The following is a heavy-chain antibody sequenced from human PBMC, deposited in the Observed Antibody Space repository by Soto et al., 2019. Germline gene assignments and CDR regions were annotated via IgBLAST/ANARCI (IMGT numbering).Heavy chain of an antibody. D-gene: IGHD4-17*01. V-gene: IGHV3-30*18. CDR1: GFTFSRYG. CDR3: AKDLVSYGDHDAHCEPMDV. Sequence: QVQLVESGGGVVQPGRSLRLSCAVSGFTFSRYGMHWDQQAPDKGLEWVSVISYDGSNKYYADSVKGRFTISRDNSKNTLYLQMNSLRTEDTGVYYCAKDLVSYGDHDAHCEPMDVWGQGTTVTVSS. CDR2: ISYDGSNK. J-gene: IGHJ6*02.